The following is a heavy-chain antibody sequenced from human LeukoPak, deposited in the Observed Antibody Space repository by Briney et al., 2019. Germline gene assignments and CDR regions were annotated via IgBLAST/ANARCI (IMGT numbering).Heavy chain of an antibody. CDR3: AREVWYSSSSAPDYYYYGMDV. D-gene: IGHD6-6*01. CDR1: GYTFTSYY. CDR2: INPSGGST. V-gene: IGHV1-46*01. Sequence: ASVKVSCKASGYTFTSYYMHWVRQAPGQGLEWMGIINPSGGSTSYAQKFQGRVTMTRDTSTSTVCMELSSLRSEDTAVYYCAREVWYSSSSAPDYYYYGMDVWGQGTTVTVSS. J-gene: IGHJ6*02.